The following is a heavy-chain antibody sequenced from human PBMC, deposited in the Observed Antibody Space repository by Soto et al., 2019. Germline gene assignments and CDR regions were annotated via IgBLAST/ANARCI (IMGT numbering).Heavy chain of an antibody. V-gene: IGHV3-23*01. Sequence: PGGSLRLSCAASGFTFSNYAMSWVRQAPGKGLEWVSAISGSGGSTYYADSAKGRFTISRDNSKNTLFLQMNSLRAEDTAVYHCAKDSFRYCSTTSDCVYWGQGTLVTVSS. D-gene: IGHD2-2*01. CDR2: ISGSGGST. CDR3: AKDSFRYCSTTSDCVY. J-gene: IGHJ4*02. CDR1: GFTFSNYA.